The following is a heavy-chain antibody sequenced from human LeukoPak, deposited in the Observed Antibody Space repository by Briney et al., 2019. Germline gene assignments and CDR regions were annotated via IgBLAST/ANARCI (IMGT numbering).Heavy chain of an antibody. J-gene: IGHJ4*02. CDR3: VRDRAYYSSAFDF. V-gene: IGHV3-48*03. Sequence: PGGSLRLSCAASGFTFSSYEMNWVRQAPGKGLEWVSYISSSGSTIYYADSVKGRFTISRDNAKNTLYLQMNSLRAEDTAIFYCVRDRAYYSSAFDFWGQGTLVTVSS. CDR2: ISSSGSTI. CDR1: GFTFSSYE. D-gene: IGHD3-22*01.